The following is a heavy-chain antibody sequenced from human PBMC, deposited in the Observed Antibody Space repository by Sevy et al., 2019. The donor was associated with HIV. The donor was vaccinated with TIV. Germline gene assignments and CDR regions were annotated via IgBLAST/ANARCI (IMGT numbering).Heavy chain of an antibody. CDR2: LSFGCGEI. V-gene: IGHV3-23*01. CDR1: GFTFSKYS. J-gene: IGHJ4*02. CDR3: AREGGTKPHDY. D-gene: IGHD2-8*01. Sequence: GGSLRLSCAASGFTFSKYSMSWVRQPPGKGLEWVSTLSFGCGEINYADSVKGRFTISRDNSKSSVYLQMSNLRPEDTAVYYCAREGGTKPHDYWGQGTLVTVSS.